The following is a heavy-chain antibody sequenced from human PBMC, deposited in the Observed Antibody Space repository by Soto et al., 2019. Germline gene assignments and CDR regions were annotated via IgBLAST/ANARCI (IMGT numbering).Heavy chain of an antibody. J-gene: IGHJ6*02. CDR3: TTGSVEGV. V-gene: IGHV3-15*07. D-gene: IGHD2-15*01. CDR2: IKTNTEGGTT. CDR1: GLTISNAW. Sequence: EVQLVESGGGFIYPGGSLRLSCAASGLTISNAWMNWVRQAPGKGLEWVGRIKTNTEGGTTDYAAAVKGRFTVSRDDSKNTLYRQMNSLRPEDTAVYYCTTGSVEGVWGQGTTVTVSS.